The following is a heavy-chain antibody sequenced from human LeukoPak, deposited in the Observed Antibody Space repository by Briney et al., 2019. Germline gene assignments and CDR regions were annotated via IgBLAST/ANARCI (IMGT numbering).Heavy chain of an antibody. V-gene: IGHV3-48*01. J-gene: IGHJ4*02. D-gene: IGHD1-1*01. Sequence: GGSLRLSCAASGFTFNSYSMNWVRQAPGKGLEWIAYVSSTSSTIYYADSVKGRFTISRDNSKNTLYLQMNSLRAEDTAVYYCARETKPPIATTKGDYWGQGTLVTVSS. CDR2: VSSTSSTI. CDR1: GFTFNSYS. CDR3: ARETKPPIATTKGDY.